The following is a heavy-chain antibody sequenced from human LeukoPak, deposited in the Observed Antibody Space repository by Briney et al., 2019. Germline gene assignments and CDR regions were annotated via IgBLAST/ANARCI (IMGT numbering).Heavy chain of an antibody. D-gene: IGHD3-22*01. CDR2: IIPILGIA. Sequence: SVKVSCKASGGTFSSYAISWVRQAPGQGVEWMGRIIPILGIANYAQKFQGRVTITADRSTSTAYMELSSLRSEDTAVYYCARDYDSSGYNWFDPWGQGTLVTVSS. CDR3: ARDYDSSGYNWFDP. J-gene: IGHJ5*02. CDR1: GGTFSSYA. V-gene: IGHV1-69*04.